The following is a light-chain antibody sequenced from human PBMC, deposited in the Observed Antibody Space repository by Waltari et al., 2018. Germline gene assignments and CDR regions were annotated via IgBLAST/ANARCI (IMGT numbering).Light chain of an antibody. J-gene: IGLJ3*02. Sequence: QLVLTQSPSDSASLGASIKLTCTLSSGHSSNVIAWLQQQPEKGPRYVVKVYSDGRHIRGNEIPDRFSGSSSGAERYLTISSLQSEDEADYYCQTGGHGTWVFGGGTRLTVL. CDR3: QTGGHGTWV. V-gene: IGLV4-69*01. CDR2: VYSDGRH. CDR1: SGHSSNV.